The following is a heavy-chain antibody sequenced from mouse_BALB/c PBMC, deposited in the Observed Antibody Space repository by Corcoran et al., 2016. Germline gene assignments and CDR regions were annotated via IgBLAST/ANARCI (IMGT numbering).Heavy chain of an antibody. D-gene: IGHD4-1*01. J-gene: IGHJ1*01. V-gene: IGHV14-3*02. CDR1: GFNIKDTY. CDR2: IDPANGNT. CDR3: ARGANWDWYFDV. Sequence: EVQLQQSGAELVKPGASVKLSCTASGFNIKDTYMHWVKQRPEQGLEWIGRIDPANGNTKYDPKFQGKATITADTYSNTAYLQLSSLTSEDTAVYYCARGANWDWYFDVWGAGTTVTVSS.